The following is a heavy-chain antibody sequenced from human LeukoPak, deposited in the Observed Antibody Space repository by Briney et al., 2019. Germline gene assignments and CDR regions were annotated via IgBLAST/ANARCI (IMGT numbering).Heavy chain of an antibody. Sequence: ASVKVSCKASGYTFTSYYMHWVRQAPGQGLEWMGIINPSGGSTSYAQKFQGRVTMTRDTSTSTVYMELSSLRSEDTAVYYCARDDGDYDSSGYYYAGGDYWGQGTLVTVSS. CDR3: ARDDGDYDSSGYYYAGGDY. J-gene: IGHJ4*02. D-gene: IGHD3-22*01. CDR1: GYTFTSYY. CDR2: INPSGGST. V-gene: IGHV1-46*01.